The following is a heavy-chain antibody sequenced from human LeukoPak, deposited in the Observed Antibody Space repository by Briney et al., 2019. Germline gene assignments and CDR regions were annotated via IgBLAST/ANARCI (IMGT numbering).Heavy chain of an antibody. CDR3: ARVRTLRIAAAGTVDY. CDR1: GLTFSSYI. J-gene: IGHJ4*02. V-gene: IGHV3-21*01. CDR2: ISSSSSHI. D-gene: IGHD6-13*01. Sequence: GGALRLSCAAPGLTFSSYIMNWVRPAPGKGLAWVSPISSSSSHIYYADSVKGRFTISRDNAKNSLYLQMNSLRAEDTAVYYCARVRTLRIAAAGTVDYWGQGTLVTVSS.